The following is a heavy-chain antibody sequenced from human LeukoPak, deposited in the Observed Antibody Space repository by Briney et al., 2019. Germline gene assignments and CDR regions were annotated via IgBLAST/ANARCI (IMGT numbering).Heavy chain of an antibody. V-gene: IGHV3-7*05. J-gene: IGHJ4*02. D-gene: IGHD5-12*01. Sequence: GGSLRLSCAASGFTFSNYWMSWVRQAPGKGLEWVANIKEDGSEKNYVDSVKGRFTISRDSAENSLYLQMNSLRADDTAVYYCAKDRGYSGYDFLYWGQGTLVTVSS. CDR2: IKEDGSEK. CDR3: AKDRGYSGYDFLY. CDR1: GFTFSNYW.